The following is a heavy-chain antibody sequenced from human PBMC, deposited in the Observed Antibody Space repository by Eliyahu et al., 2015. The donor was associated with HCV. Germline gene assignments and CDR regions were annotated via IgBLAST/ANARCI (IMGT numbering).Heavy chain of an antibody. J-gene: IGHJ4*02. V-gene: IGHV3-23*04. Sequence: EVQLVESGGGLIQPGGSLRLSXAVSGFSLSSSAMSWVSPAPREGREWVSGVGISSTDTYYADSLKGRFTIYRDNSRNTLYLQMIGLRAEDTAVYYCAKMAGHSYGYDFWGRGTLVTISS. CDR2: VGISSTDT. CDR1: GFSLSSSA. CDR3: AKMAGHSYGYDF. D-gene: IGHD5-18*01.